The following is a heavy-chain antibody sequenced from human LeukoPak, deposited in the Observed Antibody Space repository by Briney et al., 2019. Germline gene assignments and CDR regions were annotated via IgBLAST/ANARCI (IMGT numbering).Heavy chain of an antibody. CDR3: ARGLAAAVYYFDY. CDR2: INHSGST. J-gene: IGHJ4*02. CDR1: GGSFSGYY. V-gene: IGHV4-34*01. Sequence: SETLSLTCAAYGGSFSGYYWSWIRQPPGKGLEWIGEINHSGSTKYNPSLKRRVTTSADTTKNHFSLKLSSVTAADTAVYYCARGLAAAVYYFDYWGQGTLVTVSS. D-gene: IGHD6-13*01.